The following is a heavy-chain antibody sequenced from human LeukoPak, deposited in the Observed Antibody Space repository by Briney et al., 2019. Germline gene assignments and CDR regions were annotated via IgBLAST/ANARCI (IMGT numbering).Heavy chain of an antibody. J-gene: IGHJ5*02. CDR1: RGSISGYS. D-gene: IGHD4/OR15-4a*01. V-gene: IGHV4-59*01. Sequence: SSETLSLTCTLSRGSISGYSWSWIRQSPGGGLEWIGYIYYSGDPAYNPSLRTRAPLSVDTPKTQFSLHLRSVTPTDTGVYYCVRGPYGASISKGFDPWGQGTQVIVSP. CDR2: IYYSGDP. CDR3: VRGPYGASISKGFDP.